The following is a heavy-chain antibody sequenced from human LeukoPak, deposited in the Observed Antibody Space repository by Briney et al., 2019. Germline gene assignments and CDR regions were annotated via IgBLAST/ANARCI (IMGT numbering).Heavy chain of an antibody. J-gene: IGHJ6*03. V-gene: IGHV4-38-2*01. CDR1: GFTFSNY. CDR2: MYSGST. CDR3: ARGRTGYQLLPTKKQYDYYYMDV. D-gene: IGHD2-2*01. Sequence: PGGSLRLSCAASGFTFSNYWGWIRQPPGKGLEWIGSMYSGSTYYNPSLKSRVTISTDTSKNQFSLKLRSVTATDTAVYYCARGRTGYQLLPTKKQYDYYYMDVWGKGTTVTVSS.